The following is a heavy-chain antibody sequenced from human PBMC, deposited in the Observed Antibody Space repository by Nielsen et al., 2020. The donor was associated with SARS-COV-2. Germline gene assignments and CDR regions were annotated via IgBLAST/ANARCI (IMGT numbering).Heavy chain of an antibody. Sequence: WIRQPPGKGLEWIGYIYYSGSTYYNPSLKSRVTISVDTSKNQFPLKLSSVTAADTAVYYCAREDWDPGYDSTHYYGMDVWGQGTTVTVSS. CDR2: IYYSGST. J-gene: IGHJ6*02. D-gene: IGHD3-22*01. V-gene: IGHV4-31*02. CDR3: AREDWDPGYDSTHYYGMDV.